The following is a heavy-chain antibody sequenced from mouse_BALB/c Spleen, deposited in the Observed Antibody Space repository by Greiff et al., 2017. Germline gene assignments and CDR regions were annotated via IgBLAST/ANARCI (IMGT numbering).Heavy chain of an antibody. J-gene: IGHJ2*01. CDR3: ARQYGNPYYFDY. Sequence: EVKLMESGGDLVKPGGSLKLSCAASGFTFSSYGMSWVRQTPDKRLEWVATISSGGSYTYYPDSVKGRFTISRDNAKNTLYLQMSSLKSEDTAMYYCARQYGNPYYFDYWGQGTTLTVSS. V-gene: IGHV5-6*01. CDR1: GFTFSSYG. D-gene: IGHD2-10*02. CDR2: ISSGGSYT.